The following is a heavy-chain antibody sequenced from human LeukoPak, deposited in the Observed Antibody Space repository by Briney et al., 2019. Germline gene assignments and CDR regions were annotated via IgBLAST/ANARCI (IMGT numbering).Heavy chain of an antibody. D-gene: IGHD3-9*01. V-gene: IGHV4-4*07. CDR2: FYSRGTT. CDR1: GGSVTNYY. CDR3: VRDEGLTGYPDY. J-gene: IGHJ4*02. Sequence: SETLSLTFSVSGGSVTNYYWSWIRQPAGKGLEWIGRFYSRGTTYYNPPLRSRVSLSGDESKNQLSLKMYSVTAADTAVYYCVRDEGLTGYPDYWGQGTLVTVSS.